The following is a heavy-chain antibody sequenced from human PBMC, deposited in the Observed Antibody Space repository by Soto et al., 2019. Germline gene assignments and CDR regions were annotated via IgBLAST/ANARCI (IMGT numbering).Heavy chain of an antibody. V-gene: IGHV3-21*01. D-gene: IGHD3-10*01. Sequence: GGSLRLSCAASGFTFSSYSMNWVRQAPGKGLEWVSSISSSSSYIYYADSVKGRFTISRDNAKNSLYLQMNSLRAEDTAVYYCARAQGYYGSGSTQYYFDYWGQGNLVTVSS. CDR2: ISSSSSYI. CDR1: GFTFSSYS. J-gene: IGHJ4*02. CDR3: ARAQGYYGSGSTQYYFDY.